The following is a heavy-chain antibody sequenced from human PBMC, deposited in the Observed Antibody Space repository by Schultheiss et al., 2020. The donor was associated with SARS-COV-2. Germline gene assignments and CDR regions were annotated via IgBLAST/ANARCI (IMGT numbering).Heavy chain of an antibody. V-gene: IGHV4-4*02. CDR3: ARLRDIVVVPAAATVTTPAHMDV. Sequence: SETLSLTCAVSGGSISSSNWWSWVRQPPGKGLEWIGEIYHSGSTNYNPSLKSRVTISVDKSKNQFSLKLSSVTAADTAVYYCARLRDIVVVPAAATVTTPAHMDVWGQGTTVTVSS. CDR2: IYHSGST. J-gene: IGHJ6*02. D-gene: IGHD2-2*01. CDR1: GGSISSSNW.